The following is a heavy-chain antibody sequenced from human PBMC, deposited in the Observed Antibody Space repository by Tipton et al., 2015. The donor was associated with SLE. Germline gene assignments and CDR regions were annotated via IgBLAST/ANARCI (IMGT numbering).Heavy chain of an antibody. Sequence: TLSLTCTVSGFSVSGGFYWGWIRQSPGKGLEWIGYIYYSGSSKYNPSLKSRVTISVDTSKNQFSLKLNSVTAADTAVYYCALGIVGATTLDYWGQGTLVTVSS. CDR3: ALGIVGATTLDY. V-gene: IGHV4-61*08. D-gene: IGHD1-26*01. CDR1: GFSVSGGFY. J-gene: IGHJ4*02. CDR2: IYYSGSS.